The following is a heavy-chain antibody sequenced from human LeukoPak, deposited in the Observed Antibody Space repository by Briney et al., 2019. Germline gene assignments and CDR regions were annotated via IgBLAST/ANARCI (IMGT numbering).Heavy chain of an antibody. CDR1: GYTFTSYG. Sequence: ASVKVSCKASGYTFTSYGISWVRQAPGQGLEWMGWISAYNGNTNYAQKLQGRVTMTTDTSTSTAYMELTSLRSDDTAVYYCARDRGSSWYPLSLAYYYYMDVWGKGTTVTVSS. CDR3: ARDRGSSWYPLSLAYYYYMDV. J-gene: IGHJ6*03. V-gene: IGHV1-18*01. D-gene: IGHD6-13*01. CDR2: ISAYNGNT.